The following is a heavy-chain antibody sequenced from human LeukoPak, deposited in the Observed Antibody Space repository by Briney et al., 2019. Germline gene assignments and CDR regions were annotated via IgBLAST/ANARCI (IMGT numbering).Heavy chain of an antibody. D-gene: IGHD4-17*01. J-gene: IGHJ4*02. CDR3: ARADGYGDHEYFDY. Sequence: GRSLRLSCAASGFTFSSYGMHWVRQAPGKGLEWVAVISYDGSNKYYADSMKGRFTISRDNSKNTLYLQMNSLRAEDTAVYYCARADGYGDHEYFDYWGQRTLVTVSS. CDR1: GFTFSSYG. V-gene: IGHV3-30*03. CDR2: ISYDGSNK.